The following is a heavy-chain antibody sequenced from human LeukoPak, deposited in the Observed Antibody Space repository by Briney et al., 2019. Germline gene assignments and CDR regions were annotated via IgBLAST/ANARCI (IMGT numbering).Heavy chain of an antibody. CDR2: ISSSDSTI. D-gene: IGHD2-2*01. V-gene: IGHV3-48*04. CDR3: ARADCSSTSCYELDY. Sequence: GGSLRLSCAASGFTFSPYSMNWVRQAPGKGLEWVSYISSSDSTIYYTDSVKGRFTISRDNAKNSLYLQMNSLRADDTAVYYCARADCSSTSCYELDYWGQGTLVTVSS. CDR1: GFTFSPYS. J-gene: IGHJ4*02.